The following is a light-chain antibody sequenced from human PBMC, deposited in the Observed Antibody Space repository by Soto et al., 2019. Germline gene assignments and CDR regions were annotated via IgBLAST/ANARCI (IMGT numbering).Light chain of an antibody. CDR3: SSYTSISTLV. CDR1: SSDVGGYKY. Sequence: QSALTQPASVSGSPGQSITISCTGTSSDVGGYKYVSWYQQHPGKAPKLLIYEVTNRPSGVSTRFSGSKSGNTASLTISGLEAADEADYCCSSYTSISTLVFGGGTKVTV. CDR2: EVT. J-gene: IGLJ2*01. V-gene: IGLV2-14*03.